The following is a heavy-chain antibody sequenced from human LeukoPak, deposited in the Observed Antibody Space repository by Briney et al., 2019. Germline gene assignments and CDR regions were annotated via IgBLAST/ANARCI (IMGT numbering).Heavy chain of an antibody. CDR2: IYSGGST. Sequence: GGSLRLSCAASGFTVSSNYMSWVRQAPGKGLEWVSVIYSGGSTYHADSVKGRFTISRDNSKNTLYLQMNSLRAEDTAVYYCARGRGVVGVSGYDYWGQGTLVTVSS. J-gene: IGHJ4*02. D-gene: IGHD1-26*01. CDR1: GFTVSSNY. V-gene: IGHV3-53*01. CDR3: ARGRGVVGVSGYDY.